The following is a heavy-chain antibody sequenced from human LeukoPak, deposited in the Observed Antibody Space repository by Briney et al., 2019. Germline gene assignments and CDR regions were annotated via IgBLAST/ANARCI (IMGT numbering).Heavy chain of an antibody. D-gene: IGHD3-10*01. CDR3: ARGMTYYFGSGKLDY. V-gene: IGHV3-74*01. CDR2: INTDGSTT. Sequence: PGGSLRLSCVASGFSFSDYWMHWVRQVPGKGLVWVSRINTDGSTTGYADSVKGRFTISRDNAKNTLYLQMNSLRAEDTAAYYCARGMTYYFGSGKLDYWGQGALVTVSS. J-gene: IGHJ4*02. CDR1: GFSFSDYW.